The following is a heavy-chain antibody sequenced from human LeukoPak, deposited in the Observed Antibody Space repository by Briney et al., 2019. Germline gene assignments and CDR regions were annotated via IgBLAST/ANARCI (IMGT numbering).Heavy chain of an antibody. D-gene: IGHD3-10*01. J-gene: IGHJ5*02. CDR2: ISGSGGRT. CDR3: ARDSRQYYYGSGIGWFDP. Sequence: GGSLRLSCAVSGITLSSYGMSWVRQAPGKGLEWVAGISGSGGRTNYADSVKGRFTTSRDNAKNSLYLQMNSLRAEDTAVYYCARDSRQYYYGSGIGWFDPWGQGTLVTVSS. V-gene: IGHV3-23*01. CDR1: GITLSSYG.